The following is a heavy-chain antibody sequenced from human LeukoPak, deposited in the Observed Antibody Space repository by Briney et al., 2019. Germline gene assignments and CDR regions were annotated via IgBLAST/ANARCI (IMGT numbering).Heavy chain of an antibody. CDR1: GFTFSSYG. D-gene: IGHD1-1*01. CDR2: IRYDGSNK. Sequence: GGSLRLSCAASGFTFSSYGMHWVRQAPGKGLEWVAVIRYDGSNKYYADSEKGRFTISRDNSKNTLYLQMNSLRAEDTAVYYCAKPYSWNGAFGYWGQGTLVTVSS. J-gene: IGHJ4*02. CDR3: AKPYSWNGAFGY. V-gene: IGHV3-30*02.